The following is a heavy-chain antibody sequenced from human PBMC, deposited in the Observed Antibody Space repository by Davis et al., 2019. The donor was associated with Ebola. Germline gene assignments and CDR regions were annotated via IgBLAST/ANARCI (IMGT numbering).Heavy chain of an antibody. CDR1: GFTFSDYY. Sequence: GESLKISCAASGFTFSDYYMSWIRQAPGKGLEWVSYISKTGYTIDYADSVKGRFTISRDSARNSLYLQMNSLTTEDTATYYCAREDYGGNSFDYWGLGTLVTVSS. V-gene: IGHV3-11*04. CDR2: ISKTGYTI. J-gene: IGHJ4*02. CDR3: AREDYGGNSFDY. D-gene: IGHD2-21*01.